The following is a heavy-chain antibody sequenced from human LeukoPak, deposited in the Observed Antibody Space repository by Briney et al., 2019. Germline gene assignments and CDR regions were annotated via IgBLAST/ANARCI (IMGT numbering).Heavy chain of an antibody. V-gene: IGHV4-61*01. CDR3: ARVLGRRVASGPLDY. CDR1: GGSVSSGISY. J-gene: IGHJ4*02. D-gene: IGHD3-3*01. CDR2: ISDSGGS. Sequence: PSETLSLTCSVSGGSVSSGISYWSWIRQPPGEGLEWIAYISDSGGSDYNPSLRGRVTISLDTSKNQFSLRLTSVTAADTAVYYCARVLGRRVASGPLDYWGQGTLVTVSS.